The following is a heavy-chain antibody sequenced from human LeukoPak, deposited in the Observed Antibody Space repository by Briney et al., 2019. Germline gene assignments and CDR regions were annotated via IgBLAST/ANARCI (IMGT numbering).Heavy chain of an antibody. CDR1: GYSISSGYY. D-gene: IGHD6-13*01. V-gene: IGHV4-38-2*01. CDR3: ARGIAAAGSGY. CDR2: IYHSGST. Sequence: SETLSLTCAVSGYSISSGYYWGWIRQPPGKGLEWIGSIYHSGSTYHNPSLKSRVTISVDTSKNQFSLKLSSVTAADTAVYYCARGIAAAGSGYWGQGTLVTVSS. J-gene: IGHJ4*02.